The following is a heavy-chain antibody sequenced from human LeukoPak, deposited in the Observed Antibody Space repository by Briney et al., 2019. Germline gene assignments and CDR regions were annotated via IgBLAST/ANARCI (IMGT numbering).Heavy chain of an antibody. J-gene: IGHJ4*02. CDR1: GYTFTTYG. V-gene: IGHV1-18*01. CDR3: ARERGGIGFKGDY. D-gene: IGHD3-16*01. CDR2: ISPYNGDT. Sequence: ASVKVSCKASGYTFTTYGISWVRQAPGQRLEWMGWISPYNGDTKYAQKLQGRVTMITDTSTSTVYMELRSLRSDDTAVYYCARERGGIGFKGDYWGQGTLVTVSS.